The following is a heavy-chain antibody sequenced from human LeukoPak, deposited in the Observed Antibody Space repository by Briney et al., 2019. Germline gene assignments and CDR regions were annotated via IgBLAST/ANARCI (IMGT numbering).Heavy chain of an antibody. CDR3: ALGYSYGPNAFDI. CDR2: ISYDGSNK. D-gene: IGHD5-18*01. J-gene: IGHJ3*02. CDR1: GFTFSSYA. Sequence: GGSLRLSCAASGFTFSSYAMHWVRQAPGKGLEWVAVISYDGSNKYYADSVKGRFTISRDNSKNTLYLQMNSLRAEDTAVYYCALGYSYGPNAFDIWGQGTMVTVSS. V-gene: IGHV3-30*04.